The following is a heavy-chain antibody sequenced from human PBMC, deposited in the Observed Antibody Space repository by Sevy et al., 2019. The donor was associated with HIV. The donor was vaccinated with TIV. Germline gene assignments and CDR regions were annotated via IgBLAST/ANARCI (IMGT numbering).Heavy chain of an antibody. CDR3: ARGEKGYSYGNNWFDP. V-gene: IGHV4-59*13. Sequence: SETLSLTCTVSGGSISSYYWSWIRQPPGKGLEWIGYIYYSGSTNYNPSLKSRVTISVDTSKNQFSLKLSSVTAADTAVYYRARGEKGYSYGNNWFDPWGQGTLVTVSS. J-gene: IGHJ5*02. CDR1: GGSISSYY. D-gene: IGHD5-18*01. CDR2: IYYSGST.